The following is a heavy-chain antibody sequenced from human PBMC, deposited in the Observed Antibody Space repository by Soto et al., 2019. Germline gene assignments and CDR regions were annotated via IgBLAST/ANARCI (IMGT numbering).Heavy chain of an antibody. CDR3: ARDYRSWDPYYFDY. D-gene: IGHD6-13*01. V-gene: IGHV3-30-3*01. Sequence: QVQLVESGGGVVQPGRSLRLSCAASGFTFSSYAMYWVRQAPGKGLEWVAVILYDGSNKYYADSVKGRFTISRDNSKNTLYLQMNSLRAEDTAVYYCARDYRSWDPYYFDYWGQGTLVTVSS. CDR1: GFTFSSYA. CDR2: ILYDGSNK. J-gene: IGHJ4*02.